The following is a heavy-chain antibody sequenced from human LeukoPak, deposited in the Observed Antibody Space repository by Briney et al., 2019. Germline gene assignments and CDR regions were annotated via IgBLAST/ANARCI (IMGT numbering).Heavy chain of an antibody. J-gene: IGHJ5*02. D-gene: IGHD3-22*01. Sequence: ASVKVSCKASGFTFTGYYMHWVRQAPGQGLEWMGRINPNTGGTHYAQKFQGRVTMTRDTSISTAYMELSRLRSDDTAVYYCARDRRVSRYYDSSGYYTRENWFDPWGQGTLVTVSS. CDR1: GFTFTGYY. V-gene: IGHV1-2*06. CDR2: INPNTGGT. CDR3: ARDRRVSRYYDSSGYYTRENWFDP.